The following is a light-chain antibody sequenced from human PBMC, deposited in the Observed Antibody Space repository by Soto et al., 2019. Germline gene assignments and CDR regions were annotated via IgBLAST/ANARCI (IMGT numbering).Light chain of an antibody. CDR1: QSISSY. V-gene: IGKV1-39*01. CDR2: AAS. Sequence: QMTKSASSLSASVGDRVTITCRASQSISSYVNWYQQKPGKAPKLLLYAASSMQSRVPSRFSGSGSGTDFTITISSLQPEDFATYYCQQSYSTPTWTFGQGTKVDIK. J-gene: IGKJ1*01. CDR3: QQSYSTPTWT.